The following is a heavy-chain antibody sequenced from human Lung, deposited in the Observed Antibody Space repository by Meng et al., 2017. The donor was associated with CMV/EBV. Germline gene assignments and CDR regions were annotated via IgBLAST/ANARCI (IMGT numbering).Heavy chain of an antibody. Sequence: SXTXSLXCAVYGGXFSGYYWSWIRQPPGKGLEWIGEINHSGSTNYNPSLKSRVTISVDTSKNQFSLKLSSVTAADTAVYYCARAWYYDFLAEKGNNWFDPXGQGXLVTVSS. CDR1: GGXFSGYY. CDR2: INHSGST. V-gene: IGHV4-34*01. J-gene: IGHJ5*02. CDR3: ARAWYYDFLAEKGNNWFDP. D-gene: IGHD3-3*01.